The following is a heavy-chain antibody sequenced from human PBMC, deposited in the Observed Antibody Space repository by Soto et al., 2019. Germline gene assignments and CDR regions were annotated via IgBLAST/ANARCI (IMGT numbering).Heavy chain of an antibody. CDR3: ARDLAGIAARPEVYYYYGMDV. Sequence: PAQTLSLTCAISGDSVSSNSAAWNWIRQSPSRGLEWLGRTYYRSKWYNDYAVSVKSRITINPDTSKNQFSLQLNSVTPEDTAVYYCARDLAGIAARPEVYYYYGMDVWGQGTTVTVSS. CDR1: GDSVSSNSAA. CDR2: TYYRSKWYN. D-gene: IGHD6-6*01. V-gene: IGHV6-1*01. J-gene: IGHJ6*02.